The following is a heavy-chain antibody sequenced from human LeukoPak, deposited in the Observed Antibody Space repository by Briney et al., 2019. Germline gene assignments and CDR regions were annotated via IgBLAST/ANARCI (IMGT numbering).Heavy chain of an antibody. CDR3: ARDRGGAIAARPGWFDP. CDR2: IYYSGST. D-gene: IGHD6-6*01. J-gene: IGHJ5*02. CDR1: GGSLSSGGYY. Sequence: SQTLSLTCTVSGGSLSSGGYYWSWIRQHPGKGLEWIGYIYYSGSTYYNPSLKSRVTISVDTSKNQFSLKLSSGTAADTAVYYCARDRGGAIAARPGWFDPWGQGTLVTVSS. V-gene: IGHV4-31*03.